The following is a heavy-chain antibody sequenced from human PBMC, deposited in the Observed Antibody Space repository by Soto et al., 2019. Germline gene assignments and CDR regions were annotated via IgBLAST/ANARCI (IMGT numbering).Heavy chain of an antibody. Sequence: ASETLSLTCAVYGGSFSGYCWSWIRQPPGKGLEWIGEINHSGSTNYNPSLKSRVTISVDTSKNQFSLKLSSVTAADTAVYYCASRYGTYYYYYMDVWGKGTTVTVSS. CDR3: ASRYGTYYYYYMDV. CDR2: INHSGST. D-gene: IGHD1-1*01. J-gene: IGHJ6*03. CDR1: GGSFSGYC. V-gene: IGHV4-34*01.